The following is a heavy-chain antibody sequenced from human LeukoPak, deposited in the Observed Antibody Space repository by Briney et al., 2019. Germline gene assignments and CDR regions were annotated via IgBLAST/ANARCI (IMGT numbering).Heavy chain of an antibody. CDR3: ARGPKPPHYYDILTGYYGLFDY. Sequence: GSLRLSCAASGFTFSSYWMSWVRQAPGKGLEWVANIKQDGSEKYYVDSVKGRFTISRDNAKNSLYLQMNSLRAEDTAVYYCARGPKPPHYYDILTGYYGLFDYWGQGTLVTVSS. CDR2: IKQDGSEK. CDR1: GFTFSSYW. V-gene: IGHV3-7*01. J-gene: IGHJ4*02. D-gene: IGHD3-9*01.